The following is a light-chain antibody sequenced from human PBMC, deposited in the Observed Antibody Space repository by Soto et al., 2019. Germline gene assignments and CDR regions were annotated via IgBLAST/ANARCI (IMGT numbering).Light chain of an antibody. Sequence: QSVLTQPASVSGSPGQSITISCTGPSSDVGGYNYVSWYQQHPGNAPKLMIYEVSNRPSGVSNRFSGSKSGNTASLTISGLQAEDEADYDCSSYTSRSTLVFGGGTKLTVL. CDR3: SSYTSRSTLV. CDR1: SSDVGGYNY. V-gene: IGLV2-14*01. J-gene: IGLJ3*02. CDR2: EVS.